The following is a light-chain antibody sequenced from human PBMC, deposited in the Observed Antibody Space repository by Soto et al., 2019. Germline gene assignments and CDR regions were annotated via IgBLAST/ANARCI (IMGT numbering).Light chain of an antibody. J-gene: IGLJ2*01. CDR1: SSDIGGYNY. CDR3: SSSTSSTPVI. CDR2: DVS. Sequence: QSALTQPASVSGSPGQSITISCTGTSSDIGGYNYVSWYQLHPGKPPKLMIYDVSIRPSGVSNRFSGSKSGNTASLTISGLPADDETDYYCSSSTSSTPVIFGAGTKLTVL. V-gene: IGLV2-14*03.